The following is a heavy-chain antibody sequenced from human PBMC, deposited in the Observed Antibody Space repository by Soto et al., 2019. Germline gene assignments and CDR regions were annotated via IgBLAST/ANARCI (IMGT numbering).Heavy chain of an antibody. D-gene: IGHD3-16*02. CDR2: ISYDGSNK. CDR3: ARDFAGRGYYDYVWGSYRPYYYYGMDV. Sequence: GGSLRLSCAASGFTFSSYSMHWVRQAPGKGLEWVAVISYDGSNKYYADSVKGRFTISRDNSKNTLYLQMNSLRAEDTAVYYCARDFAGRGYYDYVWGSYRPYYYYGMDVWGQGTTVTVSS. V-gene: IGHV3-30-3*01. J-gene: IGHJ6*02. CDR1: GFTFSSYS.